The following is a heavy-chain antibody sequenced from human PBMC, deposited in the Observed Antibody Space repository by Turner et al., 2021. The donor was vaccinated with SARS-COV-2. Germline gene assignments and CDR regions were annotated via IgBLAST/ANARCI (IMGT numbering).Heavy chain of an antibody. D-gene: IGHD4-17*01. J-gene: IGHJ4*02. CDR3: AKVASNPGDYFDY. CDR1: GFTVSSNY. CDR2: IYSDGST. V-gene: IGHV3-53*01. Sequence: EVQLVESGGGLIQPGGSLRLSCAASGFTVSSNYMSWVRQAPGKGLEWVSVIYSDGSTYYADSVKGRFTISRDNSKNTLYLQMNSLRAEDTAVYYCAKVASNPGDYFDYWGQGTLVTVSS.